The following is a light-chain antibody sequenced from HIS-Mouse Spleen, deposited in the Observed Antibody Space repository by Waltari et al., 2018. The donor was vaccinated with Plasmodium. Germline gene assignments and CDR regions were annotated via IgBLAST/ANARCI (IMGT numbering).Light chain of an antibody. V-gene: IGLV3-10*01. J-gene: IGLJ3*02. CDR1: ALPKKY. CDR2: EDS. CDR3: YSTDSSGNHRV. Sequence: SYELTKPPSVSVSPGKTARITCSGDALPKKYAYWYQQKSGQAPVLVIYEDSKRPSGIPERFSGSSSGTMATLTISGAQVEDEADYYCYSTDSSGNHRVFGGGTKLTVL.